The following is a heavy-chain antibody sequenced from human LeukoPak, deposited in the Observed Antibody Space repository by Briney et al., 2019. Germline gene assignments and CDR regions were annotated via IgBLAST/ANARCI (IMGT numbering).Heavy chain of an antibody. CDR1: GGSISSGSHY. CDR3: ARVGSEMATKGWYYYYYMDV. Sequence: SETLSLTCSVSGGSISSGSHYWGWIRQPPGKGLEWIGSVQNSGTTHYNPTLKSRVTISVDTSKNHFSLKLSSVTAADTAVYYCARVGSEMATKGWYYYYYMDVWGKGTTVTVSS. D-gene: IGHD5-24*01. CDR2: VQNSGTT. V-gene: IGHV4-39*07. J-gene: IGHJ6*03.